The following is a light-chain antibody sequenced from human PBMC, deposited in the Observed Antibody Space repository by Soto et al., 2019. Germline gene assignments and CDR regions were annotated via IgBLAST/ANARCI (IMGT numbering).Light chain of an antibody. V-gene: IGKV3-11*01. J-gene: IGKJ1*01. Sequence: DIVFTQSPATLYLSPGQRATLSCRASQRISGYLAWYKQKPGQAPRLLIYDASNRHTGIPVRFSGSGSGTAVTLTINSLQSAEFAVYYCQQSHNWPLTFGQGTKVDI. CDR1: QRISGY. CDR2: DAS. CDR3: QQSHNWPLT.